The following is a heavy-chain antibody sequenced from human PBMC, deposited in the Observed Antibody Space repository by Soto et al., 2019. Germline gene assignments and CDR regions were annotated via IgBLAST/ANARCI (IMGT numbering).Heavy chain of an antibody. Sequence: QVQLQESGPGLVKPSGTLSLTCSVSDASVTSNVWWSWVRQPPGKGLEWIGEAYHNGLTDYNPSLKSRVTMSVDTSKDEFSLKLTSLTAADTAIYYCARGAAVPGESNRFDYCGQGTLVTVSS. D-gene: IGHD6-19*01. CDR1: DASVTSNVW. V-gene: IGHV4-4*02. CDR2: AYHNGLT. CDR3: ARGAAVPGESNRFDY. J-gene: IGHJ4*02.